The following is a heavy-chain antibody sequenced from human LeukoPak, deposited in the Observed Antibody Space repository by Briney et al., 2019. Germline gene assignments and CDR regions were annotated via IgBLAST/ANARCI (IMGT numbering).Heavy chain of an antibody. J-gene: IGHJ4*02. Sequence: PSETLSLTCTVSGGSISSSSYYWGWLRQPPGKGLEWIGSIYKSESTYNNPSLKSRVTISVDTSKNQFSLKLSSVTAADTAVYYCARHGIVQYWGQGTLVTVSS. V-gene: IGHV4-39*01. CDR2: IYKSEST. CDR3: ARHGIVQY. D-gene: IGHD1-1*01. CDR1: GGSISSSSYY.